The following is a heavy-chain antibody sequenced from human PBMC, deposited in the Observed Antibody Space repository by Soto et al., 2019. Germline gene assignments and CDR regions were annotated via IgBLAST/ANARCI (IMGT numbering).Heavy chain of an antibody. V-gene: IGHV3-15*01. J-gene: IGHJ4*02. Sequence: GGSLRLSCAASGFTFSNAWMSWVRRVPGRGREWFGRIKGKPDGGTKEYAEPVKDRFTISRDDSKNTLYLQMNSLKTEDTAVYYCTTDLERYDFWSGYSPRFDYWGQGTLVTVSS. CDR2: IKGKPDGGTK. CDR1: GFTFSNAW. CDR3: TTDLERYDFWSGYSPRFDY. D-gene: IGHD3-3*01.